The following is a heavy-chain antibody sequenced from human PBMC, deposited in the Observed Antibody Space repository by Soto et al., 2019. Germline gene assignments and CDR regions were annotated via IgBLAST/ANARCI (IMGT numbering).Heavy chain of an antibody. CDR3: ARDHKPTNYDILTGLSHNWFDP. J-gene: IGHJ5*02. V-gene: IGHV4-59*01. CDR2: MYYSRST. D-gene: IGHD3-9*01. Sequence: SETLSLTCTVSGGSISSYYWNWIRQPPGKGLEWVGYMYYSRSTNYNPSLKSRVTMTTDTSTSTAYMELRSLRSDDTAVYYCARDHKPTNYDILTGLSHNWFDPWGQGTLVTVSS. CDR1: GGSISSYY.